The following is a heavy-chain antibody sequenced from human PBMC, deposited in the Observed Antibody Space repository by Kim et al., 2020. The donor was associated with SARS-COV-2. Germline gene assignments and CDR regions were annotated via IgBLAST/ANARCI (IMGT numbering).Heavy chain of an antibody. CDR1: GFTFDDYA. Sequence: GGSLRLSCAASGFTFDDYAMHWVRQAPGKGLEWVSGISWNSGSIGYADSVKGRFTISRDNAKNSLYLQINSLRAEDTALYYCAKGSGSGWYPVDYWGQGTLVTVSS. J-gene: IGHJ4*02. CDR3: AKGSGSGWYPVDY. V-gene: IGHV3-9*01. CDR2: ISWNSGSI. D-gene: IGHD6-19*01.